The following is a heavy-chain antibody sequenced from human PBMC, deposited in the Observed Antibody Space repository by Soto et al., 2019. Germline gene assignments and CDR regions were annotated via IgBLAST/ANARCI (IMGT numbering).Heavy chain of an antibody. CDR3: IQSRCGGDCLQSYASHYYYGMDV. J-gene: IGHJ6*02. D-gene: IGHD2-21*02. CDR2: IYWDDDK. Sequence: QITLKESGPTLVKPTQTLTLTCTFSGFSLSTSGVGVGWIRQPPGKALEWLALIYWDDDKRYSPSLRSRLTINKDTSKNQVVITMTNMDPVDTATEYCIQSRCGGDCLQSYASHYYYGMDVWGQGTTVTVSS. CDR1: GFSLSTSGVG. V-gene: IGHV2-5*02.